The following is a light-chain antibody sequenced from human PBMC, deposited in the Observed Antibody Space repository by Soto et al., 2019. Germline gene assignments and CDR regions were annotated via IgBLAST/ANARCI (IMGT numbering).Light chain of an antibody. CDR1: QSVSSSY. CDR3: QQYGSSPLT. CDR2: GAS. J-gene: IGKJ4*01. V-gene: IGKV3-20*01. Sequence: EIVLTQSPGTLSLSPGERATLSCRASQSVSSSYLAWYQQKPGQAPRLLIYGASSRATGIPERFSGSGSGTAFTLTISRLEPEDFSVYYCQQYGSSPLTFGGGTKVEIK.